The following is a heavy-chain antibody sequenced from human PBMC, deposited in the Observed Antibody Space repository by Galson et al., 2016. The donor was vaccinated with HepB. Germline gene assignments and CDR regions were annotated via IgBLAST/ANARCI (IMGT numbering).Heavy chain of an antibody. CDR3: ARDGPHYVLRKYYVMDV. J-gene: IGHJ6*04. V-gene: IGHV1-8*01. CDR1: GYTFTNYN. CDR2: VTPNSGDT. Sequence: SVKVSCKASGYTFTNYNINWVRQAPGQGLEWMGWVTPNSGDTGYAQKFQGTVTMTRNTSISTAYMELSSLRSEDTAVYFCARDGPHYVLRKYYVMDVWGKGTTVTVSS. D-gene: IGHD2-8*01.